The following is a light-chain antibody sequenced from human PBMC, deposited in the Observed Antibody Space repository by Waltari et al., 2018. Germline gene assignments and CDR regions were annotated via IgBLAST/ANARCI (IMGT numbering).Light chain of an antibody. Sequence: SALTQPRPVSGSPGQSVTISCTGTTSDVGGYNHFSWYQHHPGKAPKLMIFDVTQRPSGVPDRFSGSKSANTASLTISGLQAEDEADYYCCSFAGTYTWVFGGGTKVTVL. CDR1: TSDVGGYNH. V-gene: IGLV2-11*01. CDR2: DVT. CDR3: CSFAGTYTWV. J-gene: IGLJ3*02.